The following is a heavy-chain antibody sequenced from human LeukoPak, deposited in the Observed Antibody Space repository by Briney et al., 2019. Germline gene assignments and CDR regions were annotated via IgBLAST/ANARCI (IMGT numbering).Heavy chain of an antibody. CDR2: INSDGSSI. CDR1: GFTFSSHW. V-gene: IGHV3-74*01. D-gene: IGHD3-10*01. J-gene: IGHJ4*02. CDR3: ARDPFYGSGSYSPIDY. Sequence: QSGGSLRLSCAASGFTFSSHWMHWVRQAPGKGLVWVSRINSDGSSISYADSVKGRFTISRDNTKNTLYLQMNSLRAEDTAVYYCARDPFYGSGSYSPIDYWGQGTLVTVSS.